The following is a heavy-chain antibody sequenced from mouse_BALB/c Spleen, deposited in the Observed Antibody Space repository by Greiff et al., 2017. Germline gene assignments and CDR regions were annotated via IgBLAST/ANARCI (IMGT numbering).Heavy chain of an antibody. CDR1: GFTFSSFG. Sequence: EVQVVESGGGLVQPGGSRKLSCAASGFTFSSFGMHWVRQAPEKGLEWVAYISSGSSTIYYADTVKGRFTISRDNPKNTLFLQMTSLRSEDTAMYYCARWLPYYYAMDYWGQGTSVTVSS. J-gene: IGHJ4*01. D-gene: IGHD2-2*01. CDR3: ARWLPYYYAMDY. CDR2: ISSGSSTI. V-gene: IGHV5-17*02.